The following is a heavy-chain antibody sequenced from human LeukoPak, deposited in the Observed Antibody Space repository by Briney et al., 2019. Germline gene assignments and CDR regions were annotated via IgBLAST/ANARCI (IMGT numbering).Heavy chain of an antibody. Sequence: LETLSLTCAVSGGSISSSNWWSWVRQPPGKGLEWIGYIYYSGSTKYNPSLKSRVTISVDTSKNQFSLKLTSVTAADTAVYYCARVGSSSSFFDYWGQGALVTVSS. V-gene: IGHV4-4*02. CDR3: ARVGSSSSFFDY. CDR1: GGSISSSNW. CDR2: IYYSGST. D-gene: IGHD6-6*01. J-gene: IGHJ4*02.